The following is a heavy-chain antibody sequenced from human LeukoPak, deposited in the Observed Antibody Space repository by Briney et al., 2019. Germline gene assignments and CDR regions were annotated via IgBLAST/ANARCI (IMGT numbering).Heavy chain of an antibody. CDR1: GYSISSGFY. J-gene: IGHJ3*02. Sequence: SETLSLTCSVSGYSISSGFYWGWIRQPPGKGLECIGSTFHSGSTYYNPSLKSRVTISVDTSKNQFSLKLSSVTAADTAVYYCARANYYDTSGYSRGAFDIWGQGTMVTVSS. CDR2: TFHSGST. D-gene: IGHD3-22*01. CDR3: ARANYYDTSGYSRGAFDI. V-gene: IGHV4-38-2*02.